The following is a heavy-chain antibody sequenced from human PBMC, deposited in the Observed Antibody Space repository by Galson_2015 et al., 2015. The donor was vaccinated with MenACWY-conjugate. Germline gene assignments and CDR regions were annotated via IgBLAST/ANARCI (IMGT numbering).Heavy chain of an antibody. CDR3: ARGFIRPTY. V-gene: IGHV3-7*03. Sequence: SLRLPCAASGFTFSTYWMSWVRQAPGKGLEWVASIKQDGTEISYVDSMKGRFTISRDNAKNSLYLQLNSLRAEDTAVYYCARGFIRPTYWGQGTLVTVSS. CDR1: GFTFSTYW. J-gene: IGHJ4*02. CDR2: IKQDGTEI. D-gene: IGHD3-10*01.